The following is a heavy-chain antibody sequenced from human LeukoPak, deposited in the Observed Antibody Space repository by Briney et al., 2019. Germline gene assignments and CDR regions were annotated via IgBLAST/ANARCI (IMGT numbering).Heavy chain of an antibody. CDR2: IKQDGSEK. CDR1: GFTFSSYW. D-gene: IGHD2-8*01. V-gene: IGHV3-7*01. CDR3: ARVLGCTNGVCYDYYYYGMDV. J-gene: IGHJ6*02. Sequence: GGSLRLSCAASGFTFSSYWMSWVRRAPGKGLEWVANIKQDGSEKYYVDSVKGRFTISRDNAKNSLYLQMNSLRAEDTAVYYCARVLGCTNGVCYDYYYYGMDVWGQGTTVTVSS.